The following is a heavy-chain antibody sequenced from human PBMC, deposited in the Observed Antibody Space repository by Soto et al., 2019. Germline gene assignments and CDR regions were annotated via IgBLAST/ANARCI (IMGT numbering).Heavy chain of an antibody. J-gene: IGHJ4*02. V-gene: IGHV3-9*01. CDR1: GFTFDDYA. Sequence: ESGGGLVQPGRSLRLSCAASGFTFDDYAMHWVRQAPGKGLEWVSGISWNSGSIGYADSVKGRFTISRDNAKNSLYLQMNSLRAEDTALYYCAKDGVSYYDFWSGYSRDYWGQGTLVTVSS. D-gene: IGHD3-3*01. CDR3: AKDGVSYYDFWSGYSRDY. CDR2: ISWNSGSI.